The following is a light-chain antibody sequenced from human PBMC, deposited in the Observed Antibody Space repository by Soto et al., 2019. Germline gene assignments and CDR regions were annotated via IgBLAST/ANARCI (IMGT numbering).Light chain of an antibody. Sequence: EVVMTQSPATLSVSPGERATLSCRASVSVSTNLAWYQQRPDQAPRLLISGASIRATGIPARFTGSGSGTEFTLTISSLQSDDFATYYCQQYNSLFQTFGQGTKVEIK. J-gene: IGKJ1*01. CDR2: GAS. CDR3: QQYNSLFQT. CDR1: VSVSTN. V-gene: IGKV3-15*01.